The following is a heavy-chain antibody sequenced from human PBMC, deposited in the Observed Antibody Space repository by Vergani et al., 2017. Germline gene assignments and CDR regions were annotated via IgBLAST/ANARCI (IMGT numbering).Heavy chain of an antibody. CDR2: ISAYNGNT. Sequence: QVQLVQSGAEVKKPGASVKVSCKASGYTFTSYGISWVRQAPGQGLEWMGWISAYNGNTNYAQKLQGRVTMTTDTSTSTAYMELRSLRSDDTAVYYCARHRGALLWFGPLPEEGGFDPWGQGTLVTVSS. V-gene: IGHV1-18*04. CDR3: ARHRGALLWFGPLPEEGGFDP. CDR1: GYTFTSYG. J-gene: IGHJ5*02. D-gene: IGHD3-10*01.